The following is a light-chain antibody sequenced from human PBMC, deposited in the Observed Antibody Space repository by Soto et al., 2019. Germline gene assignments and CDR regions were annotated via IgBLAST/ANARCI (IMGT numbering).Light chain of an antibody. CDR2: AAS. V-gene: IGKV1-39*01. CDR3: QQSYSTPPT. CDR1: QSISSY. Sequence: DIQMTQSPSSLSASVGDRVTITCRASQSISSYLNWYQQKPGKAPKLLIYAASSLQSGVPSRFRGSGSGTDFPLTISSLQPEDFATYYCQQSYSTPPTFGGGTKVEIK. J-gene: IGKJ4*01.